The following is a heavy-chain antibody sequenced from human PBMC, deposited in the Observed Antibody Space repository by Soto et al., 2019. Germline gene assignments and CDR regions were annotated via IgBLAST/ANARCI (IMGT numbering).Heavy chain of an antibody. CDR2: SKNRGQGFTI. V-gene: IGHV3-72*01. CDR1: GFTFNDHY. Sequence: HLVASGGGLVQPGGSLRLSCAASGFTFNDHYMGWVRQAPGKGLEWVARSKNRGQGFTIEYAASLKGRFTISRDDSANSLYLQMNSRETDDTAVYYCTVWIEGACYWGRGSLVTVSS. CDR3: TVWIEGACY. J-gene: IGHJ4*02. D-gene: IGHD3-16*01.